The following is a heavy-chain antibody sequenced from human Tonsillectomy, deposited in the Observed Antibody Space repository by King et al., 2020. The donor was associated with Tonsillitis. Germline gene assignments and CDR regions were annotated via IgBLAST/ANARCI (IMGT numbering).Heavy chain of an antibody. CDR3: ASHVYYDILTVPFYY. V-gene: IGHV4-39*07. D-gene: IGHD3-9*01. CDR1: GVSISSSNYY. J-gene: IGHJ4*02. CDR2: IYYSGST. Sequence: QLQESGPGLVKPSETLSLTCTVSGVSISSSNYYWGWIRQHPGKGLQWIGSIYYSGSTYYNPSLKSRVTMSVDTSKNQFSLKLSSVTAADTAVYYSASHVYYDILTVPFYYCGQGTLVTVSS.